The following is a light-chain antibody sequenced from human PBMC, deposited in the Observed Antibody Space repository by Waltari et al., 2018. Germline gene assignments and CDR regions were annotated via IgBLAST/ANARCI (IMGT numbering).Light chain of an antibody. V-gene: IGLV3-10*01. CDR3: YSTDSSGNHRV. Sequence: SYELTQTPSVSVSPGQTARITCSGDALPKKYAYWYPQKSGQAPVLGIYVDNKRPSGIPERISGSSSGTMATLTVSGAQVEDEADYYCYSTDSSGNHRVFGGGTRLTVL. J-gene: IGLJ2*01. CDR1: ALPKKY. CDR2: VDN.